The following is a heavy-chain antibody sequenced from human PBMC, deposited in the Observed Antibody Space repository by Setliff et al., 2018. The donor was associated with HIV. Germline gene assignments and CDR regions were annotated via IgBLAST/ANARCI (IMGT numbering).Heavy chain of an antibody. Sequence: GGSLRLSCAASGFTFSNFEMNWVRQAPGKGLEWVAYSNSNGHGIYDAESLRGRFTISRDNAKNSLYLQLNSLRAEDTAVYYCARGGEKRAWNSGSYYKSRYFFDSWGQGTLVTVSS. J-gene: IGHJ4*01. CDR3: ARGGEKRAWNSGSYYKSRYFFDS. D-gene: IGHD3-10*01. V-gene: IGHV3-48*03. CDR2: SNSNGHGI. CDR1: GFTFSNFE.